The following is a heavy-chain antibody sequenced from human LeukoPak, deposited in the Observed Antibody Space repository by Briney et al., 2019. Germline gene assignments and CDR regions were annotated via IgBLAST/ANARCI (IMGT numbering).Heavy chain of an antibody. CDR1: GFTFSSYA. D-gene: IGHD1-26*01. J-gene: IGHJ2*01. Sequence: TGGSLRLSCAASGFTFSSYAMAWVRQAPGEGLEWVSVIYSGGSTYYADSVQSRFTISRDSFKNTLNFQMNSLRAEDTAVYYCARGVKSGSRWYFDLWGRGTLVTVSS. V-gene: IGHV3-66*01. CDR2: IYSGGST. CDR3: ARGVKSGSRWYFDL.